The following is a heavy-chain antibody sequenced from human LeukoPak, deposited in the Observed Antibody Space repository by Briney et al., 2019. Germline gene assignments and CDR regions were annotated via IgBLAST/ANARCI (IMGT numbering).Heavy chain of an antibody. Sequence: ASVKVSCKASGYTFTNYDISWVRQAPGQGLEWMGCISPYNGNTNYAQKFQGRVTMTTHTSTSTAYMELRSLRSDDTAVYYCATDHRQSSSSSYYYYMDVWGTGTTVTVSS. CDR1: GYTFTNYD. D-gene: IGHD6-6*01. J-gene: IGHJ6*03. CDR2: ISPYNGNT. CDR3: ATDHRQSSSSSYYYYMDV. V-gene: IGHV1-18*01.